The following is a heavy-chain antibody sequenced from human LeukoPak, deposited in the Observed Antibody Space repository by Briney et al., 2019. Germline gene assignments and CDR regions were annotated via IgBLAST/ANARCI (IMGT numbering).Heavy chain of an antibody. D-gene: IGHD1-14*01. V-gene: IGHV4-31*11. J-gene: IGHJ4*02. CDR2: IYYSGST. Sequence: PSETLSLTCAVYGGSFSGYYWSWIRQHPGKGLEWIGYIYYSGSTYYNPSLKSRVTISVDTSKNQFSLKLSSVTAADTAVYYCARGPSPYKDWGQGTLVTVSS. CDR1: GGSFSGYY. CDR3: ARGPSPYKD.